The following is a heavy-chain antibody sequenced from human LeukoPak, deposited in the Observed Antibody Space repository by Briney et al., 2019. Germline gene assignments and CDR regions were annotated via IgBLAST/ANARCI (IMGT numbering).Heavy chain of an antibody. V-gene: IGHV3-30*14. CDR2: ISYDGSNK. J-gene: IGHJ4*02. CDR3: ARRDGY. Sequence: GGSLRLSCAASGFTFSSYAMHWVRQAPGKGLEWVALISYDGSNKYYADSVRGRFTISRDNSKNTLYLQMNSLRAEDTAVYYCARRDGYWGQGTLVTVSS. CDR1: GFTFSSYA.